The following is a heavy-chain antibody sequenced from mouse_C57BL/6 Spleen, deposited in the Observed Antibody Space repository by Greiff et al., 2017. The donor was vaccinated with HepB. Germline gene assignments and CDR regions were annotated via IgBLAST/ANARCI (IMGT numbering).Heavy chain of an antibody. V-gene: IGHV1-81*01. CDR3: ARNYYGSSPFAY. Sequence: VQLQQSGAELARPGASVKLSCKASGYTFTSYGISWVKQRTGQGLEWIGEIYPRSGNTYYNEKFKGKATLTADKSSSTAYMELRSLTSEDSAVCFCARNYYGSSPFAYWGQGTLVTVSA. CDR1: GYTFTSYG. D-gene: IGHD1-1*01. CDR2: IYPRSGNT. J-gene: IGHJ3*01.